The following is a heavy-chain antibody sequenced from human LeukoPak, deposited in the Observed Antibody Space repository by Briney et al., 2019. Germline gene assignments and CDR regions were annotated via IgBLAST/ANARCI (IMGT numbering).Heavy chain of an antibody. CDR1: GFTFSSYA. Sequence: GGSLRLSCAASGFTFSSYAMSWVRQAPGKGLEWVSAISRSGGSTYYADSVKGRFTISRDNSKNTLYLQMNSLRAEDTAVYYCAILPRRGYCSSTSCYAVDYWGQGTLVTVSS. CDR2: ISRSGGST. J-gene: IGHJ4*02. V-gene: IGHV3-23*01. CDR3: AILPRRGYCSSTSCYAVDY. D-gene: IGHD2-2*01.